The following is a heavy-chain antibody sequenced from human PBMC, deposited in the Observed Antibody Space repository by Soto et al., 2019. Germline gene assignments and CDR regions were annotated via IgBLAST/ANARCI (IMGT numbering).Heavy chain of an antibody. J-gene: IGHJ4*02. V-gene: IGHV3-23*01. CDR2: ISGSGGST. CDR1: GFTFSSYA. CDR3: ARWGHESGRIDY. Sequence: EVQLLESGGGLVQPGGSLRLSCAASGFTFSSYARSWVRQAPGKGLEWVSAISGSGGSTYYADSVKGRFTISRDNSKNALYPPLTTLRAEDTAVYHWARWGHESGRIDYWGQGTLVTVSS. D-gene: IGHD1-26*01.